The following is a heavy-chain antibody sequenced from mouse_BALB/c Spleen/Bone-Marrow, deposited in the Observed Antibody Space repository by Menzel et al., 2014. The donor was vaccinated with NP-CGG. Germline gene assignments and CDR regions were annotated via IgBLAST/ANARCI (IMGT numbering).Heavy chain of an antibody. CDR3: ARFPIYYGNYGAMDY. CDR1: GYTFTSYW. CDR2: IAPGSGST. V-gene: IGHV1S41*01. J-gene: IGHJ4*01. Sequence: DLVKPGASVKLSCKASGYTFTSYWINWIKQRPGQGLEWIGRIAPGSGSTYYSEMFKGKATLTVDTSSSTAYIQLSSLSSEDSAVYFCARFPIYYGNYGAMDYLGQGTSVTVSS. D-gene: IGHD2-1*01.